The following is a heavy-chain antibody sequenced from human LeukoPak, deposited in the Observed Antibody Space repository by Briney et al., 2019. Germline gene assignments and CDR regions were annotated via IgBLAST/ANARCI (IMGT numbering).Heavy chain of an antibody. V-gene: IGHV4-4*07. CDR1: GGSISSYY. CDR3: ARGSGQSSMDV. D-gene: IGHD6-19*01. J-gene: IGHJ6*02. CDR2: IYGSGST. Sequence: SETLSLTCTVSGGSISSYYWSWTRQPAGKGLEWIGRIYGSGSTSYNPSLKSRVTVSVDTSKNQFSLKLNSVTAADTAVYYCARGSGQSSMDVWGQGTTVTVSS.